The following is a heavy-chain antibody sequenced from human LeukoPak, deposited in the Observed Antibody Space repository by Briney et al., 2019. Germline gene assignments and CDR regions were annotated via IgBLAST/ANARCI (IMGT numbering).Heavy chain of an antibody. J-gene: IGHJ6*03. D-gene: IGHD2-2*01. CDR2: IYYSGST. CDR3: ARGEIVVVPAAIHYYYYYMGV. CDR1: GGSISSYY. Sequence: PSETLSLTCTVSGGSISSYYWSWIRQPPGKGLEWIGYIYYSGSTNYNPSLKSRVTISVDTSKNQFSLKLSPVTAADTAVYYRARGEIVVVPAAIHYYYYYMGVWGKGTTVTVSS. V-gene: IGHV4-59*01.